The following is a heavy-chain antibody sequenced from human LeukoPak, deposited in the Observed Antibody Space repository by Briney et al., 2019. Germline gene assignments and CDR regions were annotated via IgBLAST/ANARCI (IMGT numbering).Heavy chain of an antibody. CDR3: ATEPPAPSGYYRPAEYFQH. Sequence: ASVKVSCTVSGYTLTELSMHWVRQAPGKGLEWMGGFDPEDGETIYAQKFQGRVTMTEDTSTDTVYMELSSLRSEDTAVYYCATEPPAPSGYYRPAEYFQHWGQGTLVTVSS. V-gene: IGHV1-24*01. CDR1: GYTLTELS. D-gene: IGHD3-22*01. CDR2: FDPEDGET. J-gene: IGHJ1*01.